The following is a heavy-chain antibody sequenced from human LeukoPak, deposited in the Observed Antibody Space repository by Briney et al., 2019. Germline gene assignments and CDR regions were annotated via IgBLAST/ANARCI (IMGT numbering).Heavy chain of an antibody. Sequence: GGSLRLSCAASGFTFSSYAMHWVRQAPGKGLEWVAVISYDGSNKYYADSVKGRFTISRDNSKNTLYLQMNSLRAEDTAVYYCATDGVWGSFDYWGQGTLVTVSS. CDR1: GFTFSSYA. J-gene: IGHJ4*02. D-gene: IGHD3-16*01. CDR3: ATDGVWGSFDY. V-gene: IGHV3-30-3*01. CDR2: ISYDGSNK.